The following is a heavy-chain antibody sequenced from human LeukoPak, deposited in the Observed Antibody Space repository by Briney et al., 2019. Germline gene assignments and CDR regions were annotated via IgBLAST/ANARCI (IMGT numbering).Heavy chain of an antibody. V-gene: IGHV1-69*05. CDR3: ARGSVAVAGNWFDP. CDR2: IFPIFGTA. Sequence: GASVKVSCKASGGTFSSYAISWVRQAPGQGLEWMGGIFPIFGTANYAQKFQGRVTITTDESTSTAYMELSSLRSEDTAVYYCARGSVAVAGNWFDPWGQGTLVTVSS. CDR1: GGTFSSYA. D-gene: IGHD6-19*01. J-gene: IGHJ5*02.